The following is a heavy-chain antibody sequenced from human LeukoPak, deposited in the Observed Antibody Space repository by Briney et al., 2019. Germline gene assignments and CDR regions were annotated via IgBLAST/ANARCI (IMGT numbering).Heavy chain of an antibody. J-gene: IGHJ3*02. CDR3: AHSLLVGDLIPTDVKIAFDI. Sequence: SGPTLVKPTQTLTLTCTFSGFSLSTSGVGVGWIRQPPGKALEWLALIYWDDDKRYSPSLKSRLTITKDTSKNQVVLTMTNMDPVDTATYYCAHSLLVGDLIPTDVKIAFDIWGQGTMVTVSS. D-gene: IGHD1-26*01. CDR2: IYWDDDK. CDR1: GFSLSTSGVG. V-gene: IGHV2-5*02.